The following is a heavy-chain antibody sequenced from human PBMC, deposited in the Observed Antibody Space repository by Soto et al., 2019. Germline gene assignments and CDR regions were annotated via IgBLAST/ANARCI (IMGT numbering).Heavy chain of an antibody. Sequence: GGSLRLSCAASGFTFSSYAMSWVRQNPGKGLEWVSAISGSGGSTYYADSVKGRFTISRDNSKNTLYLQMNSLRAEDTAVYYCAKRVGSSKRLSNCFDYWGQGTLVTVSS. J-gene: IGHJ4*02. CDR2: ISGSGGST. CDR1: GFTFSSYA. CDR3: AKRVGSSKRLSNCFDY. V-gene: IGHV3-23*01. D-gene: IGHD3-10*01.